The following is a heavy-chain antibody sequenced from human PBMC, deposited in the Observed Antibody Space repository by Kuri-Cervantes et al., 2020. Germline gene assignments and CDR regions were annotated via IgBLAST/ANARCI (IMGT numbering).Heavy chain of an antibody. CDR3: ARGEGGSGSYYKAQTDY. V-gene: IGHV3-23*01. CDR2: ISGSGGST. Sequence: GESLKISCAASGFTFSSYAMSWVRQAPGKGLEWVSAISGSGGSTYYADSVKGRFTIPRDNSKNTLYLQMNSLRAEDTAVYYCARGEGGSGSYYKAQTDYWGQGTLVTVSS. D-gene: IGHD3-10*01. CDR1: GFTFSSYA. J-gene: IGHJ4*02.